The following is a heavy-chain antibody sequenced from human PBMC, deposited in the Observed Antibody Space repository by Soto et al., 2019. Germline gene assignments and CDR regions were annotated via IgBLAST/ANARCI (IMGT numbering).Heavy chain of an antibody. V-gene: IGHV3-74*01. CDR2: INTDGSDT. D-gene: IGHD5-18*01. CDR1: GFIFSSDW. Sequence: PGGSLRLSCAASGFIFSSDWMHWVRQAPGKGLVWVSRINTDGSDTSYADSVKGRFTISRDNSKNTLYLQMNSLRAEDTAVYYCAKSGDTAMVTLPFDYWGQGTLVTVSS. J-gene: IGHJ4*02. CDR3: AKSGDTAMVTLPFDY.